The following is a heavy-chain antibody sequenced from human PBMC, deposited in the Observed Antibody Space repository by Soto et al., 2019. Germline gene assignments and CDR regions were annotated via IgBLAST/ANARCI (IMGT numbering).Heavy chain of an antibody. CDR3: ARVGLWFGESLHYGMDV. CDR1: GGSISSYY. V-gene: IGHV4-59*07. Sequence: PSDTLSLTCTVSGGSISSYYWSWIRQPPGKGLEWIGYIYYSGSTNYNPSLKSRVTISVDTSKNQFSLKLSSVTAADTAVYYCARVGLWFGESLHYGMDVWGQGTTVTVSS. CDR2: IYYSGST. J-gene: IGHJ6*02. D-gene: IGHD3-10*01.